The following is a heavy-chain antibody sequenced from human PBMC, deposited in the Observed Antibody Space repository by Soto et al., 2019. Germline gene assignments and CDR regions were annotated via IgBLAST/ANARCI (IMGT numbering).Heavy chain of an antibody. Sequence: GASQKISCEFSWYRFTSNCIGWWRRFPGKVLEWMGIIYPHDSETKYSPSFQGQVTISVDKSISTAYLQWSGMKASDSAMYYCAAGGTLGVVDADNWFQPLRPATLGTVS. CDR2: IYPHDSET. CDR3: AAGGTLGVVDADNWFQP. J-gene: IGHJ5*02. CDR1: WYRFTSNC. D-gene: IGHD2-15*01. V-gene: IGHV5-51*01.